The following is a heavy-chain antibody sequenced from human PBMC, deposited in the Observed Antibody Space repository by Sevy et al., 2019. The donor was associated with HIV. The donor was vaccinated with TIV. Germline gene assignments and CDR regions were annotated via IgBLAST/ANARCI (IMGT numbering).Heavy chain of an antibody. CDR3: ARDYGSTYFFDS. D-gene: IGHD4-17*01. J-gene: IGHJ4*02. Sequence: SETLSLTCAVSGASISSSHYYWGWIRQPTGERQEWIGNIYYSGTTYYSPSLKSRATISVDTSKNQFSLKLSSVTAADTAIYYCARDYGSTYFFDSWGQGTLVTVSS. CDR2: IYYSGTT. V-gene: IGHV4-39*01. CDR1: GASISSSHYY.